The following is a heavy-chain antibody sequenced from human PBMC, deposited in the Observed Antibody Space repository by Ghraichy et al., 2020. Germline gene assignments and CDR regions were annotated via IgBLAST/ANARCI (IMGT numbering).Heavy chain of an antibody. J-gene: IGHJ3*02. CDR2: MNPNSGNT. CDR1: GYTFTSYD. Sequence: ASVKVSCKASGYTFTSYDINWVRQATGQGLEWMGWMNPNSGNTGYAQKFQGRVTMTRNTSISTAYMELSSLRSEDTAVYYCARRSASSGWYGNDAFDIWGQGTMVTVSS. V-gene: IGHV1-8*01. CDR3: ARRSASSGWYGNDAFDI. D-gene: IGHD6-19*01.